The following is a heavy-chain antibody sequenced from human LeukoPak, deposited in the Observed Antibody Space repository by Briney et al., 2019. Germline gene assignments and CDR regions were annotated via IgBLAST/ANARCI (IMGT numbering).Heavy chain of an antibody. Sequence: QTGGSLRLSCAASGFTFSSYWMSWVRQAPGKGLEWVSAISGSASSTYHADSVKGRFTISRDNSKNTLYLEVISLTAEDTAVYYCAKDDAWLRFGEWSQGTLVTVSS. CDR1: GFTFSSYW. CDR2: ISGSASST. J-gene: IGHJ4*02. CDR3: AKDDAWLRFGE. V-gene: IGHV3-23*01. D-gene: IGHD3-10*01.